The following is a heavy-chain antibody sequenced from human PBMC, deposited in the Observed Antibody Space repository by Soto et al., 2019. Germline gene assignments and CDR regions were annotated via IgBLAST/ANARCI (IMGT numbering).Heavy chain of an antibody. D-gene: IGHD2-2*01. CDR2: IIPILGIA. Sequence: ASVKVSCKASGGTFSSYTISWVRQAPGQGLEWMGRIIPILGIANYAQKFQGRVTITADKSTSTAYMELSSLRSEDTAVYYCASLYCSSTSCYGDYYYYYYMDVWGKGTTVTVSS. J-gene: IGHJ6*03. CDR1: GGTFSSYT. V-gene: IGHV1-69*02. CDR3: ASLYCSSTSCYGDYYYYYYMDV.